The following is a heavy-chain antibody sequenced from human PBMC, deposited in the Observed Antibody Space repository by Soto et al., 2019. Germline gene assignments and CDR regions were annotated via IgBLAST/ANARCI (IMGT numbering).Heavy chain of an antibody. CDR2: LYHSGSNI. CDR3: ARDRKPSEWLGLDY. J-gene: IGHJ4*02. D-gene: IGHD6-19*01. V-gene: IGHV4-59*01. Sequence: QVQLQESGPGLVKPSETLSLTCTVSGDSISTYYWSWIRQPPGKGLEWIGYLYHSGSNINYNPSRRSRVTISADTSRNQFSLRLISVTAADTAIYYCARDRKPSEWLGLDYWSQGTLVTVSS. CDR1: GDSISTYY.